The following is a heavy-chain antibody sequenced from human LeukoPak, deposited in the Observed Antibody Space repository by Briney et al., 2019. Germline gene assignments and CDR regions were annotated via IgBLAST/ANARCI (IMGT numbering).Heavy chain of an antibody. CDR1: GFTFSSYS. V-gene: IGHV3-21*01. D-gene: IGHD3-22*01. CDR3: ARGGYDSSGYSPIDY. J-gene: IGHJ4*02. CDR2: ISSSSSYI. Sequence: GGSLRLSCAASGFTFSSYSMNWVRQAPGKGLEWVSSISSSSSYIYYADSVKGRFTISRDNAKSSLYLQMNSPRAEDTAVYYCARGGYDSSGYSPIDYWGQGTLVTVSS.